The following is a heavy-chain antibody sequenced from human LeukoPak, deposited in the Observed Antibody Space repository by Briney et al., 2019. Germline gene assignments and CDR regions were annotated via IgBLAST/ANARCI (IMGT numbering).Heavy chain of an antibody. CDR2: INAGNGNT. Sequence: ASVKVSCKASGNTFTSYAMHWVRQAPGQRLEWMGWINAGNGNTKYSQKFQGRVTITRDTSASTAYMELSSLRSEDTAVYYCSVLAVANAEYFQHWGQGTLVTVSS. CDR3: SVLAVANAEYFQH. J-gene: IGHJ1*01. D-gene: IGHD6-19*01. CDR1: GNTFTSYA. V-gene: IGHV1-3*01.